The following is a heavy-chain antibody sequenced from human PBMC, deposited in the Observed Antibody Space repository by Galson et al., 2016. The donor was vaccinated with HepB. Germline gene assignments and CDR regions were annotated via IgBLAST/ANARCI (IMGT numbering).Heavy chain of an antibody. V-gene: IGHV3-43*01. J-gene: IGHJ4*02. CDR1: GFTFDDYT. D-gene: IGHD3-16*01. CDR3: AKSIGVCPFRGDYFDQ. CDR2: ITWDAAVT. Sequence: SLRLSCAASGFTFDDYTIQWVRQAPGKGLEWVSLITWDAAVTYYADSVKGRFTVSRDNSRNSLYLQMNSLTTEDTAFYYCAKSIGVCPFRGDYFDQWGQGTLVTVSS.